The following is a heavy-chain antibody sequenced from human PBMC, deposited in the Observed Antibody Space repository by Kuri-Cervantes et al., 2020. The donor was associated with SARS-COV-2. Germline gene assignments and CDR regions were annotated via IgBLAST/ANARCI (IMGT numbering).Heavy chain of an antibody. CDR2: ISNDGSKK. D-gene: IGHD3-3*01. CDR1: GLTFSGYG. CDR3: AKDLSYNWYYVGGMDY. Sequence: GGSLRLSCAVSGLTFSGYGMHWVRQAPGKGLEWVAVISNDGSKKYYVDSVKGRFTVSRDKSKLTLYLQINSLRLVDTAVYYCAKDLSYNWYYVGGMDYWGQGTLVTVSS. V-gene: IGHV3-30*18. J-gene: IGHJ4*02.